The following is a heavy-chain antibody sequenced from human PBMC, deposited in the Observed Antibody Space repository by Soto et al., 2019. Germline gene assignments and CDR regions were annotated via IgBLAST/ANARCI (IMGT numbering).Heavy chain of an antibody. CDR1: GFTFSSYE. Sequence: GGSLRLSCAASGFTFSSYEMNWVRQAPGKGLEWVSYISSSGSTIYYADSVKGRFTISRDNAKNSLYLQMNSLRAEDTAVYYCASFPTYCSSTSCFEGHYFDYWGQGTLVTVSS. V-gene: IGHV3-48*03. J-gene: IGHJ4*02. CDR3: ASFPTYCSSTSCFEGHYFDY. CDR2: ISSSGSTI. D-gene: IGHD2-2*01.